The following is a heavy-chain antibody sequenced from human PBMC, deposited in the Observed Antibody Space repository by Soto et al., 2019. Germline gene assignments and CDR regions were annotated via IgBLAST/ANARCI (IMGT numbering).Heavy chain of an antibody. J-gene: IGHJ4*02. Sequence: QVQLVQSGTEVKKPGASVKVSCKASGYTFTAYGLSWVRQAPGQGLEWMGCAYNGNTNYAQNLQGRLTMTTDTSTSTAYMELRSLRSDDTAVYYCARGAMLSGGFYGPDYWGQGTLVTVSS. V-gene: IGHV1-18*01. CDR1: GYTFTAYG. CDR3: ARGAMLSGGFYGPDY. D-gene: IGHD3-16*01. CDR2: AYNGNT.